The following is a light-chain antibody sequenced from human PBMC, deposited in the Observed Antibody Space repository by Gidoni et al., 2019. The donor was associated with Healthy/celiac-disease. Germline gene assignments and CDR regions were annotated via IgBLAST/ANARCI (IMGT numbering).Light chain of an antibody. J-gene: IGLJ2*01. Sequence: SYALTQPPSVSVSPGQTASITCSGDKLGDKYACWSQQKPGQSPVLVIYQDSKRPSGIPERFSGSNSGNTATLTISGTQAMDEADYYCQAWDSSTAVFGGGTKLTVL. CDR2: QDS. CDR1: KLGDKY. CDR3: QAWDSSTAV. V-gene: IGLV3-1*01.